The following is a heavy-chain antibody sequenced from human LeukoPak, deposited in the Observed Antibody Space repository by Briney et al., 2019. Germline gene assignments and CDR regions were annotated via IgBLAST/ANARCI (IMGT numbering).Heavy chain of an antibody. CDR1: GGSISSGSYY. CDR2: IYTTGST. D-gene: IGHD3-16*01. V-gene: IGHV4-61*02. CDR3: ARDNPFKYDYVN. J-gene: IGHJ4*02. Sequence: TLSLTCTVSGGSISSGSYYWSWIRQPAGKGLEWIGRIYTTGSTNYSPSLKSRVTISADTSKNQFSLKLSSVTAADTAVYYCARDNPFKYDYVNWGQGTLVTVSS.